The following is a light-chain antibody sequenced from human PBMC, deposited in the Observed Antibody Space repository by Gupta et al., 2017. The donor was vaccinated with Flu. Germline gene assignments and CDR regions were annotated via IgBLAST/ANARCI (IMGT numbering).Light chain of an antibody. CDR2: GAS. CDR3: QQDHTWPYN. CDR1: QSVGTN. V-gene: IGKV3-15*01. Sequence: ETVMTQSPATLSVSPGERATLYCRASQSVGTNLAWYQQRPGQAPGLLIYGASSRATGIPARFSGSTSGTEFTLTISSLQSEDFALYYCQQDHTWPYNFGQGTMMEIK. J-gene: IGKJ2*01.